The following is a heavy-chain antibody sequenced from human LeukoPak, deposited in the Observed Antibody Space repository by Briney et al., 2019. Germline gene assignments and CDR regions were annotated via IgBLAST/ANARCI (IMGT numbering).Heavy chain of an antibody. CDR2: ISWNSGSI. CDR3: AKGRYSSSSGYFDY. Sequence: PGGSLRLSCAASGFTFDDYVMHWVRQAPGKGLEWVSGISWNSGSIGYADSVKGRLTISRDNAKNSLYLQMNSLRAEDTALYYCAKGRYSSSSGYFDYWGQGTLVTVSS. V-gene: IGHV3-9*01. J-gene: IGHJ4*02. CDR1: GFTFDDYV. D-gene: IGHD6-13*01.